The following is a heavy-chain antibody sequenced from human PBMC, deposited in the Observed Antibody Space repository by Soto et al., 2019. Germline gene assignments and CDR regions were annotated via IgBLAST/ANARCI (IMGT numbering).Heavy chain of an antibody. J-gene: IGHJ4*02. CDR2: TRNKANSYTT. Sequence: QPGGSLRLSCAASGFTFSDHYMDWVRQAPGKGLEWVGRTRNKANSYTTEYAASVKGRFTISRDDSKNSLYLQMNSLKTEDTAVYYCARALRGYSYGFYFDYWGQGTLVTVSS. D-gene: IGHD5-18*01. CDR3: ARALRGYSYGFYFDY. V-gene: IGHV3-72*01. CDR1: GFTFSDHY.